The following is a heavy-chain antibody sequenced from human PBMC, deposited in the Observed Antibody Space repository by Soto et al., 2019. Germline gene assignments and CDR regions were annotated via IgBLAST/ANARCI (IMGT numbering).Heavy chain of an antibody. CDR3: ASPDDDGDYVLDY. Sequence: SETLSLTCAVSGDSISSSNWWSWVRQPPGKGLEWIGEIYHDGSTNYNPSLKSRVTIFVDKSKNQFSLKLNSVTAADTAVYFCASPDDDGDYVLDYWGHGTPVTVSS. V-gene: IGHV4-4*02. CDR2: IYHDGST. CDR1: GDSISSSNW. J-gene: IGHJ4*01. D-gene: IGHD4-17*01.